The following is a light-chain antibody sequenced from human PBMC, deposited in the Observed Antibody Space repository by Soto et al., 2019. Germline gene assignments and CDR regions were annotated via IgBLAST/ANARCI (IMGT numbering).Light chain of an antibody. J-gene: IGKJ5*01. V-gene: IGKV1D-12*01. CDR2: TAS. Sequence: DIQVTQSPSSVSASVGDRVTITCRASQDIAGFLAWYQHKPGRAPELLIRTASSLQSGVPSRFSGSGSGTDFTLTINSLQPEDSATYDGQQAYSFPITFGQGTRLEIK. CDR1: QDIAGF. CDR3: QQAYSFPIT.